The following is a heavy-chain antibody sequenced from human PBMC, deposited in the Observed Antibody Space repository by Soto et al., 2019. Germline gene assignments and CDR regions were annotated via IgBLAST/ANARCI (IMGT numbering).Heavy chain of an antibody. CDR2: ISRDGSYI. Sequence: GGSLRLSCAASGFTFSRHAIHWVRLTPGRGLEWVLAISRDGSYIYYTDSVKGRFTVSRDNSKNTVFVQMNRLIPDDTALYFCARTRNGGIADSFDSWGQGTRVTVSS. V-gene: IGHV3-30*04. CDR3: ARTRNGGIADSFDS. D-gene: IGHD2-21*01. CDR1: GFTFSRHA. J-gene: IGHJ5*01.